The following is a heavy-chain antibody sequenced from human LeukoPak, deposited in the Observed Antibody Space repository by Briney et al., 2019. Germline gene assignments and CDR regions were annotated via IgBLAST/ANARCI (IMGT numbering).Heavy chain of an antibody. D-gene: IGHD2-8*01. CDR2: IYYSGST. CDR1: GGSISSYY. V-gene: IGHV4-59*12. CDR3: ARLVWNYYGMDV. J-gene: IGHJ6*02. Sequence: PSETLSLTCTVSGGSISSYYWSWIRQPPGKGLEWIGYIYYSGSTNYNPSLKSRVTISVDTSKNQFSLKLSSVTAADTAVYYCARLVWNYYGMDVWGQGTTVTVSS.